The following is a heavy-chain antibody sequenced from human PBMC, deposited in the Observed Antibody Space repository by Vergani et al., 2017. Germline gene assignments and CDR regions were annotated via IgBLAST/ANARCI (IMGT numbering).Heavy chain of an antibody. CDR3: ARHDSCHYDASYYVLDV. CDR2: IYYTGSA. V-gene: IGHV4-39*01. D-gene: IGHD3-16*01. J-gene: IGHJ6*02. CDR1: GGSISSSSHF. Sequence: QLQLHKSGPGLVKPSETLSLTCTLSGGSISSSSHFWGWLRQTPGKGLEWIGSIYYTGSAFYNPPLKSRVSISVDASKNQFSLKLSSVTAAASAVYYCARHDSCHYDASYYVLDVWGQGTTVTVSS.